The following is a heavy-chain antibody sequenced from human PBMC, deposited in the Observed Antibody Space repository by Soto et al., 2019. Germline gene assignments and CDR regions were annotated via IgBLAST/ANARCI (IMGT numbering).Heavy chain of an antibody. CDR1: GFTFSTPG. V-gene: IGHV3-33*01. CDR3: ARDRCSGGSCYSNWYFDL. D-gene: IGHD2-15*01. CDR2: IWNNGGNK. Sequence: HVQLVESGGGVVQPGTSLRLSCAASGFTFSTPGMHWVRQAPGKGLEWVAVIWNNGGNKDYVDSVKGRFTISRDNSKNTLYLQMNSLRAEDTAVYYCARDRCSGGSCYSNWYFDLWGRGTLVTVSS. J-gene: IGHJ2*01.